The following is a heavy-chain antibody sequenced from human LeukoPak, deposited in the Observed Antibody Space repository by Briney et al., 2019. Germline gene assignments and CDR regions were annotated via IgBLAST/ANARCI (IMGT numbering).Heavy chain of an antibody. J-gene: IGHJ4*02. D-gene: IGHD3-22*01. CDR3: ARGPMTGPYDY. V-gene: IGHV3-21*01. CDR1: AFSFSDYS. Sequence: GRCLTPACARSAFSFSDYSTNCVRHAPRECLEWVSSISSRSDVMYYADSVKGRLTISRDNAKNSLYVQMNSLRAEDTAVYYCARGPMTGPYDYWGQGTLVTVSS. CDR2: ISSRSDVM.